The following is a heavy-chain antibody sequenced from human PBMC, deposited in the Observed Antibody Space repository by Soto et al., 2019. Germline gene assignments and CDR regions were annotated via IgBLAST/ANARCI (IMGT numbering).Heavy chain of an antibody. D-gene: IGHD2-15*01. CDR1: GFTFSSYG. V-gene: IGHV3-33*01. CDR2: IWYDGSNK. CDR3: ARDPIVVVVAATADAFDI. Sequence: QVQLVESGGGVVQPGRSLRLSCAASGFTFSSYGMHWVRQAPGKGLEWVAVIWYDGSNKYYADSVKGRFTISRDNSKNTLYLQMNSLSAEDTAVYYCARDPIVVVVAATADAFDIWGQGTMVTVSS. J-gene: IGHJ3*02.